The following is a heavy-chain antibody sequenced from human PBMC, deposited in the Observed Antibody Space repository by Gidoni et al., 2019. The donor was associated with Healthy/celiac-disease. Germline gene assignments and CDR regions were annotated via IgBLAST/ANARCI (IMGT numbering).Heavy chain of an antibody. V-gene: IGHV1-2*04. CDR2: INPNSGGT. CDR3: ARSDYYGSGSSYYYYYGMDV. D-gene: IGHD3-10*01. J-gene: IGHJ6*02. Sequence: QVQLVQSGAEVKKPGASVKVSCKASGYTFTGYYMHWVRQAPGQGLEWMGWINPNSGGTNYAQKFQGWVTMTRDTSISTAYMELSRLRSDDTAVYYCARSDYYGSGSSYYYYYGMDVWGQGTTVTVSS. CDR1: GYTFTGYY.